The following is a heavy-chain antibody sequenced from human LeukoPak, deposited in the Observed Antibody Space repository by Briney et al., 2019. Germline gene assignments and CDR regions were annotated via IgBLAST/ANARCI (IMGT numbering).Heavy chain of an antibody. CDR2: INHSGST. D-gene: IGHD3-22*01. J-gene: IGHJ4*02. V-gene: IGHV4-34*01. CDR1: GGSFSGYY. Sequence: SEALSLTCAVYGGSFSGYYWSWIRQPPGKGPEWIGEINHSGSTNYNPSLKSRVTISVDTSKNQFSLKLSSVTAADTAVYYCARCAYYYDSSGYYYFDYWGQGTLVTVSS. CDR3: ARCAYYYDSSGYYYFDY.